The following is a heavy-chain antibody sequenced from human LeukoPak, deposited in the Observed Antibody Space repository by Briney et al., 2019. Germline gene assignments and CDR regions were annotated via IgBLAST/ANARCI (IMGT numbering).Heavy chain of an antibody. D-gene: IGHD1-1*01. CDR1: GYSISSGYY. V-gene: IGHV4-38-2*02. Sequence: SETLSLTCAVSGYSISSGYYWGWIRQPPGKGLEWIGSIYHSGSTYYNPSLKSRVTISVDTSKNRFSLKLSSVTAADTAVYYCAREGTNQPPDRLGVYAFDIWGQGTMVTVSS. CDR3: AREGTNQPPDRLGVYAFDI. CDR2: IYHSGST. J-gene: IGHJ3*02.